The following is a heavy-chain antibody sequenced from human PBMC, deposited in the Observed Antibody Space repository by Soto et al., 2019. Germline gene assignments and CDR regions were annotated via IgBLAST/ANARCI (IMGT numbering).Heavy chain of an antibody. Sequence: QVQLQESGPGLVKPSETLSLTCTVSGGSISSYYWSWIRQPPGKGLEWIGYIYYSGSTNYNPSLKSRFTISVDTSKNQFSLKLSSVTAADTAVYYCAREGVSSSLYNYYAMDVWGQGTTVTVSS. D-gene: IGHD6-13*01. CDR3: AREGVSSSLYNYYAMDV. J-gene: IGHJ6*02. V-gene: IGHV4-59*01. CDR2: IYYSGST. CDR1: GGSISSYY.